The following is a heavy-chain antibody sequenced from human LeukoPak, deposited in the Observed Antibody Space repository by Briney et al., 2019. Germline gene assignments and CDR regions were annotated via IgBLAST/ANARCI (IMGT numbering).Heavy chain of an antibody. Sequence: PGRSLRLSCAASGFIFSSYGMHWVRQAPGKGLEWVAVISYDGVNKYYADSVKGRFTISRDNAKNSLYLQMNSLRAEDTAVYYCARDIKYYGSGVNDYWGQGTLVTVSS. J-gene: IGHJ4*02. V-gene: IGHV3-30*03. CDR2: ISYDGVNK. CDR3: ARDIKYYGSGVNDY. D-gene: IGHD3-10*01. CDR1: GFIFSSYG.